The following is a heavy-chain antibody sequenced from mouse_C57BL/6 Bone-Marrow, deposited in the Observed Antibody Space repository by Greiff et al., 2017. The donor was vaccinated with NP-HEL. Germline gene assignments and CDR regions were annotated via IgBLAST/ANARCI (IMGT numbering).Heavy chain of an antibody. D-gene: IGHD2-3*01. J-gene: IGHJ2*01. CDR3: ALIYDGYYYFDY. V-gene: IGHV1-55*01. Sequence: QVQLQQPGAELVKPGASVKMSCKASGYTFTSYWITWVKQRPGQGLEWIGDIYPGSGSTNYNEKFKSKATLTVDTSSSTAYMQLSSLTSEDSAVYYGALIYDGYYYFDYWGQGTTLTVSS. CDR2: IYPGSGST. CDR1: GYTFTSYW.